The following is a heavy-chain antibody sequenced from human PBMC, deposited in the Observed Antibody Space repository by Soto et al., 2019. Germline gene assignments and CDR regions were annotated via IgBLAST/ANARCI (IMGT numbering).Heavy chain of an antibody. V-gene: IGHV1-69*13. J-gene: IGHJ4*02. CDR1: GGTFSNSA. CDR2: ILPIFGTP. Sequence: SVKVSCKASGGTFSNSAIIWVRQAPGQGLEWMGGILPIFGTPNYAQKFQGRLTISADEFASTAYMELNSLRSEDTAVYYCATPVEALSTEMLKGLAHWGQGSLVTVSS. CDR3: ATPVEALSTEMLKGLAH. D-gene: IGHD3-16*01.